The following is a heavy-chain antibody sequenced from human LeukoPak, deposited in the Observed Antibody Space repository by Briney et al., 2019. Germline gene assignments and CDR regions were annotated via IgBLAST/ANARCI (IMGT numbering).Heavy chain of an antibody. V-gene: IGHV3-23*01. CDR1: GFTFGSYA. J-gene: IGHJ4*02. D-gene: IGHD4-11*01. CDR3: AKLPTVTTGY. Sequence: GGSLRLSCAAYGFTFGSYAMSWVRQAPGKGLEWVSAISGSGGSTYYADSVKGRFTISRDNSKNTLYVQMNSLRAEDTAVYYCAKLPTVTTGYWGQGTLVTVSS. CDR2: ISGSGGST.